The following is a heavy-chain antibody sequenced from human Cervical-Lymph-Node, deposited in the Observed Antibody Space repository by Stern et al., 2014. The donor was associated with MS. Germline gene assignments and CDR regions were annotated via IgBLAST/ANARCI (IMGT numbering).Heavy chain of an antibody. CDR1: GYTFTNYA. J-gene: IGHJ4*02. CDR3: ARGGHCSSTSCFGRIYFDF. CDR2: INAGNGDR. Sequence: QLVQSGAEVKEPGASVKLSCKASGYTFTNYAIHWVRQAPGQRLEWMGRINAGNGDRRYSQRFQGRVTITMDTSATAAAMELSSLTSDDTAVYYCARGGHCSSTSCFGRIYFDFWGQGTLVTVSS. D-gene: IGHD2-2*01. V-gene: IGHV1-3*01.